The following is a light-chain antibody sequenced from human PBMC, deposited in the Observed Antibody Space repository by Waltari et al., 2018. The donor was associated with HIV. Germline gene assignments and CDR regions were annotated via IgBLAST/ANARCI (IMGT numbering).Light chain of an antibody. CDR1: SRDVGSYNL. J-gene: IGLJ1*01. CDR3: CSYASSSTYV. CDR2: EVT. V-gene: IGLV2-23*02. Sequence: QSVLTQPAPMAGSPGQSTTISCPGTSRDVGSYNLVSWYQQYPGKAPKFMIYEVTKRPSGVSNRFSGSKSGNTASLTISGLQAEDEADYYCCSYASSSTYVFGTGTKVTV.